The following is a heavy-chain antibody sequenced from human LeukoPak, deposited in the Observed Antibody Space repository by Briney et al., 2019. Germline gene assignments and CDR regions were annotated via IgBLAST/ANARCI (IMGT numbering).Heavy chain of an antibody. Sequence: PSETLSLTCTVSGGSISSYYWSWIRQPAGKGLEWIGRIYTSGSTNYNPSLKSRVTMSVDTSKNQLSLKLSSVTAADTAVYYCARESPYCSGGSCQNYYYGMDVWGQGTTVTVSS. J-gene: IGHJ6*02. CDR3: ARESPYCSGGSCQNYYYGMDV. V-gene: IGHV4-4*07. CDR2: IYTSGST. CDR1: GGSISSYY. D-gene: IGHD2-15*01.